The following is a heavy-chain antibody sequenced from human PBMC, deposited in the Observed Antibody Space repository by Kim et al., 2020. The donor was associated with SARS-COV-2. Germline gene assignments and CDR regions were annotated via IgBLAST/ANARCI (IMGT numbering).Heavy chain of an antibody. CDR3: ARAGDYDISGYYGFFHH. V-gene: IGHV3-74*01. J-gene: IGHJ1*01. Sequence: VKCRFTISRDNAKNTLYLQMNRLRPEDTAVYYCARAGDYDISGYYGFFHHWGQGVLVTVSS. D-gene: IGHD3-22*01.